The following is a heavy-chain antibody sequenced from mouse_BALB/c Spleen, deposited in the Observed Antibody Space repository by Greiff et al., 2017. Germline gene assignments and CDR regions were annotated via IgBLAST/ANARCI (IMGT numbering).Heavy chain of an antibody. D-gene: IGHD2-14*01. CDR2: IDPANGNT. J-gene: IGHJ3*01. CDR3: AFRYPWFAY. V-gene: IGHV14-3*02. CDR1: GFNIKDTY. Sequence: EVQLQQSGAELVKPGASVKLSCTASGFNIKDTYMHWVKQRPEQGLEWIGRIDPANGNTKYDPKFQGKATITADTSSNTAYLQLGSLTSEDTAVYYCAFRYPWFAYWGQGTLVTVSA.